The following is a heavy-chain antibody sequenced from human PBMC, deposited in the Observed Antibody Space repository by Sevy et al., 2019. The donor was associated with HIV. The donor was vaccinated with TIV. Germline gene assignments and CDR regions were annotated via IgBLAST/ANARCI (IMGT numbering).Heavy chain of an antibody. Sequence: GGSLRLSCKPSGFTFITYAMNWVRQAPGKGLEWVSTIYGTSGTTYYADSVRGRFTISRDNSMNTLFLQMNTLRTEDTALYYCAGGPPDGSYDYFDYWGQGTLVTVSS. V-gene: IGHV3-23*01. CDR3: AGGPPDGSYDYFDY. CDR2: IYGTSGTT. D-gene: IGHD1-26*01. CDR1: GFTFITYA. J-gene: IGHJ4*02.